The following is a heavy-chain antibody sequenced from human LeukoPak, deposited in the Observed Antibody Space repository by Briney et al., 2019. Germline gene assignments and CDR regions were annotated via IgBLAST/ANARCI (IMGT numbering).Heavy chain of an antibody. D-gene: IGHD3-22*01. V-gene: IGHV3-11*01. CDR1: GFTFSDYY. CDR2: ISSSGSTI. J-gene: IGHJ6*03. CDR3: ATSEGDSSGYYPVYYYYYMDV. Sequence: GGSLRLSCAASGFTFSDYYMSWIRQAPGKGLEWVSYISSSGSTIYYADSVKGRFTISRDNAKNSLYLQINSQRDEDTPVSYCATSEGDSSGYYPVYYYYYMDVWGKGTTVTVSS.